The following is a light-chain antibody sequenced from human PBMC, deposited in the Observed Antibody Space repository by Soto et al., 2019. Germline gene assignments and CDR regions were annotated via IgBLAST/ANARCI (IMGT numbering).Light chain of an antibody. CDR2: QDS. V-gene: IGLV3-1*01. Sequence: SYELTQPPSVSVSPGQTASITCSGAKLGDKYASWYQQKPGQSPVLVICQDSNRPSGIPERFSGSNSGNTATLTISGTQAMDEADYYCQAWDSSTSNYVFGAGTKLTVL. J-gene: IGLJ1*01. CDR1: KLGDKY. CDR3: QAWDSSTSNYV.